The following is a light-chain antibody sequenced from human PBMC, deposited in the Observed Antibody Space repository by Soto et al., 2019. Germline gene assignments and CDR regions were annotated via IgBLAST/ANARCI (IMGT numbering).Light chain of an antibody. Sequence: QSALTQPASVSGSPGQSITISCTGSNSDVGAYNYVSWYQQHPGKAPKLIIYEVNNQPSGVSHRFSGSKSGNTASLTISGLQADDEAEYYCASYTVSHTRVFGGGTKVTVL. V-gene: IGLV2-14*01. J-gene: IGLJ3*02. CDR2: EVN. CDR1: NSDVGAYNY. CDR3: ASYTVSHTRV.